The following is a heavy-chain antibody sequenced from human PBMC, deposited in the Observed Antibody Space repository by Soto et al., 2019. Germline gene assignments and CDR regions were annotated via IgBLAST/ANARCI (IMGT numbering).Heavy chain of an antibody. D-gene: IGHD3-9*01. V-gene: IGHV1-69*13. Sequence: ASVKVSCKASGGTFSSYAISWVRQAPGQGLEWMGGIIPIFGTANYAQKFQGRVTITADESTSTAYMELSSLRSEDTAVYYCASGRSYDNPYGMDVWGHGTTVTAP. CDR3: ASGRSYDNPYGMDV. J-gene: IGHJ6*02. CDR2: IIPIFGTA. CDR1: GGTFSSYA.